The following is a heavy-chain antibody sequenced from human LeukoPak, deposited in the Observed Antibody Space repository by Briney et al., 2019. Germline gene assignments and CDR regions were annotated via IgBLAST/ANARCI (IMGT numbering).Heavy chain of an antibody. J-gene: IGHJ6*03. V-gene: IGHV1-69*13. CDR2: IIPIFGTA. CDR1: GYTFTGYY. CDR3: ARGDYYGLIYYYYMDV. Sequence: GASVKVSCKASGYTFTGYYIHWVRQAPGQGLEWMGGIIPIFGTANYAQKFQGRVTITADESTSTAYMELSSLRSEDTAVYYCARGDYYGLIYYYYMDVWGKGTTVTISS. D-gene: IGHD3-10*01.